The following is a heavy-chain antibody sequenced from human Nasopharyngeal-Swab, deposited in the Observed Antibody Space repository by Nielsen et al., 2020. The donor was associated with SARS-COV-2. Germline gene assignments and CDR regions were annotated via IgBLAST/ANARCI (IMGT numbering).Heavy chain of an antibody. J-gene: IGHJ4*02. CDR2: ISYSGST. D-gene: IGHD3-3*01. V-gene: IGHV4-61*07. CDR3: ASQNFWSGYYKRDPIDY. Sequence: WIRQPPGKGLEWIGNISYSGSTNYNPSLKSRVTISVDTSKNQFSLKLSSVTAADTAVYYCASQNFWSGYYKRDPIDYWGQGTLVTVSS.